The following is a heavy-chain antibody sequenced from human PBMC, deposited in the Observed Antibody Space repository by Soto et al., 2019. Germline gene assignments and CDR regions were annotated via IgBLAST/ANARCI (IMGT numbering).Heavy chain of an antibody. CDR3: TRDGRGLGRLSLFEY. D-gene: IGHD2-21*02. J-gene: IGHJ4*02. CDR2: IYSGETT. CDR1: GFNVNSDY. Sequence: GVSLRLSCAASGFNVNSDYMNWVRQTPGKGLEWVASIYSGETTYYADSVRGRFTISSDKSKNTLYFQLSSLRIEDTAVYYCTRDGRGLGRLSLFEYWGQGVLVTVSS. V-gene: IGHV3-53*01.